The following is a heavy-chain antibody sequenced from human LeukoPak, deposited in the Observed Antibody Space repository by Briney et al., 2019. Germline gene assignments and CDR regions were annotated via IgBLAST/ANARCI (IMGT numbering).Heavy chain of an antibody. D-gene: IGHD5-18*01. V-gene: IGHV6-1*01. CDR1: VDTLSGNRAC. Sequence: SQSPSDTSVMPVDTLSGNRACSNWIRHSPWSCLEWLGRTYYRSKWYNDYAVSVKSRITVNPDTSKNQFSLQLNSVTPEDTAVYYCARGYGYGFDYWGQGTLVTVSS. CDR2: TYYRSKWYN. J-gene: IGHJ4*02. CDR3: ARGYGYGFDY.